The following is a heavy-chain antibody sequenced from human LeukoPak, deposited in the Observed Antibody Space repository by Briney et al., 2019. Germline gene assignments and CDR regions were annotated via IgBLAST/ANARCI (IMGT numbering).Heavy chain of an antibody. CDR1: GGSISSYY. Sequence: SETLSLTCTVSGGSISSYYWSWIRQPPGKGLEWIGYIYYSGSTNYNPSLKSRVTISVDTSKNQFSLKLSSVTAADTAVYYCARDVGSSFHYWGQGTLVTVSS. J-gene: IGHJ4*02. CDR2: IYYSGST. CDR3: ARDVGSSFHY. V-gene: IGHV4-59*01. D-gene: IGHD6-13*01.